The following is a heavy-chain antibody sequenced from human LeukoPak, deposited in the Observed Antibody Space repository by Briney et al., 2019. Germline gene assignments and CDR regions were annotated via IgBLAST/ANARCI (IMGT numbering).Heavy chain of an antibody. D-gene: IGHD3-22*01. CDR3: ARWGHFDTSGYFVADY. J-gene: IGHJ4*02. Sequence: SETLSLTCTVYDGSISIYYWNWFRQPPGKGLEWIGHIYYTGTTHYNPSLQSRVSISIDTSKNQFSLKLTSVTAVDTAVYYCARWGHFDTSGYFVADYWGQGTLITVSS. CDR1: DGSISIYY. V-gene: IGHV4-59*01. CDR2: IYYTGTT.